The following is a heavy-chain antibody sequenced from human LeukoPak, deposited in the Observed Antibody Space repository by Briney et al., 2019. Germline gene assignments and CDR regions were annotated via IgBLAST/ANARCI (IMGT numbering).Heavy chain of an antibody. V-gene: IGHV3-13*01. Sequence: GGSLRLSCAASGFTFSSYDMHWVRQGTAKGLEWVSAIRTAGDTYYPGSVKGRFTISRENAKNSFYLQMNSLRAGDTAVYYCARGRSGSYGRVFDYWGQGTLVTVSS. CDR2: IRTAGDT. D-gene: IGHD1-26*01. CDR1: GFTFSSYD. J-gene: IGHJ4*02. CDR3: ARGRSGSYGRVFDY.